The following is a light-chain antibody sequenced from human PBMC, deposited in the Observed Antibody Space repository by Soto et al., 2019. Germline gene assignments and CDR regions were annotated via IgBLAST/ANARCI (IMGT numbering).Light chain of an antibody. CDR1: SSDVGGYNY. J-gene: IGLJ1*01. CDR3: SSYTSSLYG. Sequence: QSVLTQPASVSGSPGQSITISCTGTSSDVGGYNYVSWYQQHPGKAPKLMIYDVSNRPSGVSNRFSDSKSGNTASLTISGLQAEDEADYYCSSYTSSLYGFGTGTKVTVL. CDR2: DVS. V-gene: IGLV2-14*01.